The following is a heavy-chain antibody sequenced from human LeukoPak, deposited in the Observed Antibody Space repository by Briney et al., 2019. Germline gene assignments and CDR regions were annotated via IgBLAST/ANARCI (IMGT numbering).Heavy chain of an antibody. CDR1: GGSISSSSYY. D-gene: IGHD1-26*01. Sequence: PSETLSLTCTVSGGSISSSSYYWGWIRQPPGTGLEWIGSIYYSGSTYYNPSLKSRVTISVDTSKNQFSLKLSSVTAADTAVYYCAREVGSGSYDTLFDYWGQGTLVTVSS. J-gene: IGHJ4*02. CDR3: AREVGSGSYDTLFDY. CDR2: IYYSGST. V-gene: IGHV4-39*02.